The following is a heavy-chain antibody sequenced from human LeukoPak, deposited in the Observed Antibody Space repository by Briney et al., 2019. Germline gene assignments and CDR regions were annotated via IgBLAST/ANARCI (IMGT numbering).Heavy chain of an antibody. Sequence: ASVKVPCKASGYTFTGYYMHWVRQAPGQGLEWMGWINPNSVGTNYAQKFQGRVTMTRDTSISTAYMELSRLRSDDTAVYYCARSYCSSTSCFDYMDVWGKGTTVTVSS. J-gene: IGHJ6*03. D-gene: IGHD2-2*01. CDR3: ARSYCSSTSCFDYMDV. CDR1: GYTFTGYY. CDR2: INPNSVGT. V-gene: IGHV1-2*02.